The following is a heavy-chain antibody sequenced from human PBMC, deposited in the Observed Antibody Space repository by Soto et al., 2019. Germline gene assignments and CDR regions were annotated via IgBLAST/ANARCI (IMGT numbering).Heavy chain of an antibody. J-gene: IGHJ2*01. CDR3: ARYLGGYSSRFDL. CDR1: GFTFSTSG. CDR2: ISSSNTYT. Sequence: PGGSLRLSCAAYGFTFSTSGMNWVRQAPGKGLEWVSAISSSNTYTYYAESLKGRFTISRENAKGSLFLQMNRQRTEDTAVYYCARYLGGYSSRFDLWGRGTVVTVSS. V-gene: IGHV3-21*01. D-gene: IGHD5-18*01.